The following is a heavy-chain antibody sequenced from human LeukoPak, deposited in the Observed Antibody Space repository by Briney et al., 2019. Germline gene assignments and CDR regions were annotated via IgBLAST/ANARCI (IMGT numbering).Heavy chain of an antibody. J-gene: IGHJ4*02. Sequence: SETLSLTCTVSGGSISSYYWSWIRQPPGKGLEWIGSIFYSGTTHYNPSLKSRVTISVDTSKNQFSLKLTSVTAADTAVYYCARLSNYGGHSGDGYWGQGTLVTVSS. CDR3: ARLSNYGGHSGDGY. D-gene: IGHD4-23*01. CDR1: GGSISSYY. V-gene: IGHV4-59*05. CDR2: IFYSGTT.